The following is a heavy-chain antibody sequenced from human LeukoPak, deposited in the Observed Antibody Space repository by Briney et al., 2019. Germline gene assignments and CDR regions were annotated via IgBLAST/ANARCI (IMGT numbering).Heavy chain of an antibody. V-gene: IGHV1-2*02. CDR2: INPNSGGT. CDR1: GYTFTGYY. J-gene: IGHJ6*02. D-gene: IGHD4-17*01. CDR3: ASRMTTVIRRQGYYYYGMDV. Sequence: ASVKVSCKASGYTFTGYYMHWVRQAPGQGLEWMGWINPNSGGTNYAQKFQGRVTMTRDTSISTAYMELSRLRSDDTAVYYCASRMTTVIRRQGYYYYGMDVWGQGTTVTVSS.